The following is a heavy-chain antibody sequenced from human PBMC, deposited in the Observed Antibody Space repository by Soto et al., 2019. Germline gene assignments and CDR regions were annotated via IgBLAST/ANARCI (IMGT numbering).Heavy chain of an antibody. V-gene: IGHV3-30*18. D-gene: IGHD7-27*01. Sequence: QVPLVESGGGVVQPGRSLRLSCAASGFTFSSYGMHWVRQAPGKGLEWVAVISYDGSNKYYADSVKGRFTISRDNSKNTLYLQMNSLRAEDTAVYYCAKRSPGDWFDPWGQGTLVTVSS. CDR1: GFTFSSYG. J-gene: IGHJ5*02. CDR2: ISYDGSNK. CDR3: AKRSPGDWFDP.